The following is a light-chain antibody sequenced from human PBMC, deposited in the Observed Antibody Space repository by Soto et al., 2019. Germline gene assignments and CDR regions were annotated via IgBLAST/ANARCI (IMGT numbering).Light chain of an antibody. CDR1: QSISTY. J-gene: IGKJ4*01. CDR2: GAS. CDR3: QQSFITPPLT. V-gene: IGKV1-39*01. Sequence: DFQMTQSPSSLSASIGDRITITCRASQSISTYLNWYQQKPGKAPNLLIYGASTLQYGVPSRFSGRGSATDFTLSISSLQPEDFATYYCQQSFITPPLTFGGGTKVDIK.